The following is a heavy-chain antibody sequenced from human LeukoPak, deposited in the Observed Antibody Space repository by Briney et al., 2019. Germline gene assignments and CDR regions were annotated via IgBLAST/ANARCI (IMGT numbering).Heavy chain of an antibody. J-gene: IGHJ6*03. CDR1: GDSISSSSYY. V-gene: IGHV4-39*07. Sequence: PSETLSLTCTVSGDSISSSSYYWGWIRQPPGKGLEWIGSMHYSGNTYYTPSLKSRVTISVDTSKNQFSLELSSVTAADTAVYYCATSTHCRGVSCFHYYYMDVWGKGTTVTVSS. CDR2: MHYSGNT. D-gene: IGHD2-15*01. CDR3: ATSTHCRGVSCFHYYYMDV.